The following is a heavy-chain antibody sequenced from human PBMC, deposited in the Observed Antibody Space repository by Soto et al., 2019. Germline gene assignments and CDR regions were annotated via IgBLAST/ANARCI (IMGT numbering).Heavy chain of an antibody. CDR2: IVVGSGNT. CDR3: ARHGCCSGGSCYSGRYYYMDV. Sequence: GASVKVSCKASGFTFTISAVQWVRQARGQRLEWIGWIVVGSGNTNYAQKFQERVTITRDMSTSTAYMELSSLRSEDTAVYYCARHGCCSGGSCYSGRYYYMDVWGKGTTVTVSS. V-gene: IGHV1-58*01. J-gene: IGHJ6*03. D-gene: IGHD2-15*01. CDR1: GFTFTISA.